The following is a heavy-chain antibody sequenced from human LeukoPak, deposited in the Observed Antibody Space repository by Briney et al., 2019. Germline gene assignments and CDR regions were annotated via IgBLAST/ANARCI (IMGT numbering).Heavy chain of an antibody. D-gene: IGHD1-1*01. CDR2: TYYRSKWYT. CDR3: ARTTGTFDC. Sequence: SQTLSLTCAISGDSVSSKSAAWNWIRQSPSGGLEWLGRTYYRSKWYTEFAPSVRSRITINPDTSKNQYSLQLKSVTPEDTAVYYCARTTGTFDCWGQGTLVTVSS. V-gene: IGHV6-1*01. CDR1: GDSVSSKSAA. J-gene: IGHJ4*02.